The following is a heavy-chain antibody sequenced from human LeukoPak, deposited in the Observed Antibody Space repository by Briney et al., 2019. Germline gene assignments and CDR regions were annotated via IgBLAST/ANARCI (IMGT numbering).Heavy chain of an antibody. CDR1: GYTFNNYG. V-gene: IGHV1-18*04. CDR3: ARSRRGVGSADDAFDF. Sequence: ASVKVSCKPSGYTFNNYGIRWVRPSPGQGRAGMGWISAYNGNTNYAQMLQGRVTMTTDTSTSTAYTELRSLRSDDTAVYYCARSRRGVGSADDAFDFWGQGKMVTVSS. D-gene: IGHD3-3*01. J-gene: IGHJ3*01. CDR2: ISAYNGNT.